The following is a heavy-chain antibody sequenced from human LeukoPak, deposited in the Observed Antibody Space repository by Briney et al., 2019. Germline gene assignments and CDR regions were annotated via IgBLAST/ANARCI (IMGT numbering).Heavy chain of an antibody. Sequence: GGSLRPSCAASGFTSADFAMHWVRQAPGKGREWVSGISWNSGSIGYADSVKGRFTISRDNAKNSLYLQMNSLRAEDTAVYYCARDSYAGYSSSRGAFDIWGQGTMVTVSS. V-gene: IGHV3-9*02. CDR3: ARDSYAGYSSSRGAFDI. CDR2: ISWNSGSI. CDR1: GFTSADFA. D-gene: IGHD6-13*01. J-gene: IGHJ3*02.